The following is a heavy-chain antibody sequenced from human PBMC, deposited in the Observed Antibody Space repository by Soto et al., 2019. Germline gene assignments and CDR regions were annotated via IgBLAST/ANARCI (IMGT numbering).Heavy chain of an antibody. J-gene: IGHJ6*02. CDR1: GGSFSGYY. Sequence: ASETLSLTCAVYGGSFSGYYWSWIRQPPGKGLEWIGEINHSGSTNYNPSLKSRVTISVDTSKNQFSLKLSSVTAADTAVYYCARVVVAAYYYYGMDVWDQGTTVTVSS. CDR3: ARVVVAAYYYYGMDV. V-gene: IGHV4-34*01. CDR2: INHSGST. D-gene: IGHD2-15*01.